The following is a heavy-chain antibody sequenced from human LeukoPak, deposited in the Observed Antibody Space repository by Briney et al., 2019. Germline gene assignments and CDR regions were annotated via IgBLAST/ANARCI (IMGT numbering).Heavy chain of an antibody. CDR2: VYYSGVT. J-gene: IGHJ4*02. Sequence: PSETLSLTCSVSGGSTGSDYWSWIRQPPGKGLEWIAYVYYSGVTSYNPSLKSRVAISIDTSKNQFSLNLTSVTAADTAVYYCARREVISYYFDYWGQGTLVTVSS. D-gene: IGHD3-16*02. V-gene: IGHV4-59*08. CDR3: ARREVISYYFDY. CDR1: GGSTGSDY.